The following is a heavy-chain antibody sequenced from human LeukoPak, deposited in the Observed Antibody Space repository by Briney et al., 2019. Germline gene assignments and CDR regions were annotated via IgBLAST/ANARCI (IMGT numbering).Heavy chain of an antibody. D-gene: IGHD6-13*01. Sequence: SETLSLTCTVSGGSISSYYWSWIRQPPGKGLEWIGYIYYSGSTNYNPSLKSRVTISVDTSKYQFSLKLSSVTAADTAVYYCARRNSSWTPFDYWGQGTLVTVSS. CDR2: IYYSGST. CDR1: GGSISSYY. V-gene: IGHV4-59*01. J-gene: IGHJ4*02. CDR3: ARRNSSWTPFDY.